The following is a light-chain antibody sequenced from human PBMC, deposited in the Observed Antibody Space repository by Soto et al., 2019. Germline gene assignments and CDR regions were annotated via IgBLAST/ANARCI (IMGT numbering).Light chain of an antibody. CDR3: SSFTTSSTRV. J-gene: IGLJ1*01. V-gene: IGLV2-14*01. CDR2: EVS. Sequence: QSVLTQPASVSGSPGQSITISCTGTTSDVGGYGYVSWYQQHPGKAPKLLIYEVSNRPSGISNRFSGSKSDNTASLTISGLQAEDEADYYCSSFTTSSTRVFGTGTKVTGL. CDR1: TSDVGGYGY.